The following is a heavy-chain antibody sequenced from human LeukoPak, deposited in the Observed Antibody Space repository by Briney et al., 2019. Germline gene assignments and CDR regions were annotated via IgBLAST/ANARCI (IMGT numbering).Heavy chain of an antibody. CDR1: GGSISRGSYY. CDR3: ARSTGYYYDSSALFDY. V-gene: IGHV4-61*02. CDR2: IYNSGST. Sequence: SETLSLTCIVSGGSISRGSYYWSWIRQPAGKGLEWMGRIYNSGSTNYNPSLKSRVTISTDMSKNQISLKLSSVTAADTAVYYCARSTGYYYDSSALFDYWGQGTLVTVSS. D-gene: IGHD3-22*01. J-gene: IGHJ4*02.